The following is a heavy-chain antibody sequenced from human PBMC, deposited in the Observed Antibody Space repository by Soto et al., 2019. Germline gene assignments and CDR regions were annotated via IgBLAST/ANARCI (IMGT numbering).Heavy chain of an antibody. CDR3: TRDREDGYNLSYYYYGMDV. CDR1: GFTFGDYA. V-gene: IGHV3-49*05. D-gene: IGHD5-12*01. Sequence: EVQLVESGGGLVKPGRSLRLSCTASGFTFGDYAMSWFRQAPGKGLEWVGFIRSKAYGGTTEYAASVKGRFTISRDDSKSIAYLQMNSLKTEDTAVYYCTRDREDGYNLSYYYYGMDVWGQGTTVTVSS. CDR2: IRSKAYGGTT. J-gene: IGHJ6*02.